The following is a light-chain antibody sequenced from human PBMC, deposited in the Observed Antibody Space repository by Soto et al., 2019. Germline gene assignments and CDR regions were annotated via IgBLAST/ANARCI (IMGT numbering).Light chain of an antibody. Sequence: QSVLTQPPSASGTPGQRVFISCSGSSSNIGGTNYAYWYQQLPGAAPKLLMHSSNLRPSGVPERISGSKSGTSASLAISGPRSEDEAVYYCASWDDRLGAVIFGGGTKVTVL. CDR2: SSN. CDR1: SSNIGGTNY. J-gene: IGLJ2*01. CDR3: ASWDDRLGAVI. V-gene: IGLV1-47*02.